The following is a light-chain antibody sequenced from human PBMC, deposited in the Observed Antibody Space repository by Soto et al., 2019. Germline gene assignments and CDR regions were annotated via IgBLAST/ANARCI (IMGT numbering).Light chain of an antibody. V-gene: IGLV2-14*01. CDR3: SSYAGTNNYV. CDR1: SSDVGGYNY. J-gene: IGLJ1*01. CDR2: EVS. Sequence: QSALTQPASVSGSPGQSITISCTGTSSDVGGYNYVAWYHQHPGKAPKLMIFEVSNRPSGVSNRFSGSKSGNTASLTISGLQPEDEGTYYCSSYAGTNNYVFGTGTKVTVL.